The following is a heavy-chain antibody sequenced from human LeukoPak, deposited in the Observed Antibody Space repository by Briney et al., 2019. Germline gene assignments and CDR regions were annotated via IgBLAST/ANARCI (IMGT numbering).Heavy chain of an antibody. CDR2: IIPILGIA. CDR3: ARNTGYCSGGSCYPFDY. D-gene: IGHD2-15*01. J-gene: IGHJ4*02. V-gene: IGHV1-69*04. CDR1: GGTFSSYA. Sequence: ASVKVSCKASGGTFSSYAISWVRQAPGQGLEWMGRIIPILGIASYAQKFQGRVTITADKSTSTAYMELSSLRSEDTAVYYCARNTGYCSGGSCYPFDYWGQGTLVTVSS.